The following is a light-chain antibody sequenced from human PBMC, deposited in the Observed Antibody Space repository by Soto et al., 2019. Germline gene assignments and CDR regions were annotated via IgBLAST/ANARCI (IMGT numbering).Light chain of an antibody. V-gene: IGLV2-11*01. CDR2: DVT. CDR3: CSYSGPYSYV. Sequence: QSALTQPRSVSGSPGQSVTISCTGTRSDVGGYNFVSWYQQHPGKAPKVMIYDVTKRPSGVPDRFSGSKSGNTASLTISGLQAEDEADYSCCSYSGPYSYVFGSGTKLTVL. CDR1: RSDVGGYNF. J-gene: IGLJ1*01.